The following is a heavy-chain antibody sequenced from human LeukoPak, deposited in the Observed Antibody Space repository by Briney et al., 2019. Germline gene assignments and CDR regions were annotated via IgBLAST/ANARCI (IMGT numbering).Heavy chain of an antibody. J-gene: IGHJ4*02. Sequence: GGSLRLSCAVSGFTFSMYAMAWVRQAPGKGLEWVSGISDNTYYADSVRGRFTISRDNSKNTLYLQMNSLRAEDTAVYYCAKGQGSEIYKYYFDYWGQGALVTVSS. D-gene: IGHD3-10*01. CDR2: ISDNT. CDR3: AKGQGSEIYKYYFDY. V-gene: IGHV3-23*01. CDR1: GFTFSMYA.